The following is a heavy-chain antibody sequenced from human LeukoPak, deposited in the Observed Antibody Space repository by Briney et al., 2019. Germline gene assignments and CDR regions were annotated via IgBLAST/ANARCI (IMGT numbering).Heavy chain of an antibody. CDR1: DGSISSYY. D-gene: IGHD1-26*01. Sequence: PSETLSLTCTVSDGSISSYYWNWIRQPPGKGLEWIGEINHSGSTNYNPSLKSRVTISVDTSKNQFSLKLSSVTAADTAVYYCARGVSGSYDPAHSFDYWGQGTLVTVSS. J-gene: IGHJ4*02. V-gene: IGHV4-34*01. CDR2: INHSGST. CDR3: ARGVSGSYDPAHSFDY.